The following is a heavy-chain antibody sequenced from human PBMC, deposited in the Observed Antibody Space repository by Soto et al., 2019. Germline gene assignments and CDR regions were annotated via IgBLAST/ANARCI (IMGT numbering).Heavy chain of an antibody. J-gene: IGHJ6*02. CDR2: IKSKTDGGTT. CDR1: GFTFSNAW. D-gene: IGHD5-18*01. Sequence: PGGSLRLSWAASGFTFSNAWMSWVRQAPGKGLEWVGRIKSKTDGGTTDYAAPVKGRFTISRDDSKHTLYLQMNSLKTEDTAVYSCTTGLYYGDSYALYYYCLDVWGQGTTVTVSS. V-gene: IGHV3-15*01. CDR3: TTGLYYGDSYALYYYCLDV.